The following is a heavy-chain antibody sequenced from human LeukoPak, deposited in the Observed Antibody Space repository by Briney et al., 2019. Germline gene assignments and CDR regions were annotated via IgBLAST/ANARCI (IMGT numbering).Heavy chain of an antibody. CDR3: TKGRDDSDC. CDR2: ISYDGNSK. Sequence: GGSLRLSCAVSGFTISSHGMHWVRQAPGKGLEWVAMISYDGNSKYYGDSVKGRFTISRDNSKNTLYLQMDSLRTEDTAVYYCTKGRDDSDCWGQGTLVTVSS. CDR1: GFTISSHG. D-gene: IGHD3-22*01. J-gene: IGHJ4*02. V-gene: IGHV3-30*18.